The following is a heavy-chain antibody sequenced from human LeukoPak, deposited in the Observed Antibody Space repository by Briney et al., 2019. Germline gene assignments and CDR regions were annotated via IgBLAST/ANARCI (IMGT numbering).Heavy chain of an antibody. Sequence: GGSLRLSCAASGFTFSNYWMHWVRQAPGKGLVWVSRITGDGSSTSYADSVNGRFTISRDNAKNTLYLQMNSLRAKDTAVYFCIVGATPGAFDIWGQGTMVTVFS. V-gene: IGHV3-74*01. CDR3: IVGATPGAFDI. D-gene: IGHD1-26*01. CDR2: ITGDGSST. J-gene: IGHJ3*02. CDR1: GFTFSNYW.